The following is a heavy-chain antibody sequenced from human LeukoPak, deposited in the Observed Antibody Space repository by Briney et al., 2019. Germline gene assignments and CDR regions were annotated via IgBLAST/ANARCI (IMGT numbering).Heavy chain of an antibody. V-gene: IGHV1-69*13. CDR2: IIPIFGTA. CDR1: GGTFSSYA. Sequence: GASVKVSCKASGGTFSSYAISWVRQAPGQGLEWMGGIIPIFGTANYAQKFQGRVTITADESTSTAYMELSSLRSEDTAVYYCASPGTYYYDSSGYYNPFDYWGQGTLVTVSS. CDR3: ASPGTYYYDSSGYYNPFDY. D-gene: IGHD3-22*01. J-gene: IGHJ4*02.